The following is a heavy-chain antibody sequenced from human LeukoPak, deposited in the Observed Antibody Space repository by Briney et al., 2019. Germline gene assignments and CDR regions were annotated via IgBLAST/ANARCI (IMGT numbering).Heavy chain of an antibody. Sequence: ASVKVSCKASGYTFTGYYMHWVRQAPGQGLEWMGWINPNSGGTNYAQKFQGRVTMTRDTSISTAYMELSRLRSDDTAAYYCARAQFAEDAFVIWGQGTMVTVSS. V-gene: IGHV1-2*02. CDR3: ARAQFAEDAFVI. D-gene: IGHD5-24*01. CDR1: GYTFTGYY. J-gene: IGHJ3*02. CDR2: INPNSGGT.